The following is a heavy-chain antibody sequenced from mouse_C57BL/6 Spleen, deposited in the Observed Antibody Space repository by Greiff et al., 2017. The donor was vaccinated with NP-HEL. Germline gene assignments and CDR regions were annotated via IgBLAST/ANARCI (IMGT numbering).Heavy chain of an antibody. CDR2: IYPGDGDT. Sequence: VQLQQSGPELVKPGASVKISCKASGYAFSSSWMNWVKQRPGKGLEWIGRIYPGDGDTNYNGKFKGKATLTADKSSSTAYMQLSSLTSEDSAVYFCARWDYGSSYDWYFDVWGTGTTVTVSS. V-gene: IGHV1-82*01. J-gene: IGHJ1*03. D-gene: IGHD1-1*01. CDR1: GYAFSSSW. CDR3: ARWDYGSSYDWYFDV.